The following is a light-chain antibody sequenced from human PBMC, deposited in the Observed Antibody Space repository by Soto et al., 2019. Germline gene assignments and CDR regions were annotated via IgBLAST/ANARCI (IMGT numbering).Light chain of an antibody. J-gene: IGKJ1*01. CDR2: AAS. Sequence: DIQMTQSPSSLSASVGDRVTITCRASQSISIYLNWYQQKPGKAPKLLIYAASRLQSGVPSRFSGSGSGTDFTLTISSLQPEDFATYYCQQSYSTPRAFGQGTKVEVK. V-gene: IGKV1-39*01. CDR3: QQSYSTPRA. CDR1: QSISIY.